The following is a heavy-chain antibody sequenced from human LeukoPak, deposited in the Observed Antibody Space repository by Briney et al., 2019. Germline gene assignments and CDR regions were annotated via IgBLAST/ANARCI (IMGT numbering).Heavy chain of an antibody. D-gene: IGHD3-10*01. CDR2: IYYTGST. CDR1: GGSISSGGYY. V-gene: IGHV4-61*08. Sequence: SETLSLTCTVSGGSISSGGYYWSWIRQPPGKGLEWIGYIYYTGSTNDMNPYLKSRVTISVDTSKNQLSLRLSSVSAADTAVYYCARHSRGLQVRGVESLDPWGQGTLVTVSS. CDR3: ARHSRGLQVRGVESLDP. J-gene: IGHJ5*02.